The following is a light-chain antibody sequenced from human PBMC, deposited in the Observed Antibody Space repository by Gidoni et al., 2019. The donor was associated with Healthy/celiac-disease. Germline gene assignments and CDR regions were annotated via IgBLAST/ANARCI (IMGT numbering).Light chain of an antibody. CDR3: QQYYSFPRT. V-gene: IGKV1D-8*01. J-gene: IGKJ1*01. CDR1: QGISSY. CDR2: AAS. Sequence: VIWMTQSPSLLSASTVDRVTISCRMSQGISSYLAWYQQKPGKAELLIYAASTLQSGVPSRFSGSGSGTDFTLTISGLQSEDFATYYCQQYYSFPRTFGQGTKVEIK.